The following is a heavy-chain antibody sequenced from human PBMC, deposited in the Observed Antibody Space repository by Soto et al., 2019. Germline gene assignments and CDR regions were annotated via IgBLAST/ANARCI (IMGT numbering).Heavy chain of an antibody. J-gene: IGHJ5*02. D-gene: IGHD3-9*01. Sequence: QITLKESGHTLVKPTQTLTLTCTFSGFSLSTSGVGVGWIRQPPGKALEWLALIYLDDDKRYSPYLKSRLTITKHTSKNQVVLTITNKHRVDTTKYYCAHCYYYIFTGQLAFDPWGQGTLVTVCS. CDR1: GFSLSTSGVG. CDR3: AHCYYYIFTGQLAFDP. V-gene: IGHV2-5*02. CDR2: IYLDDDK.